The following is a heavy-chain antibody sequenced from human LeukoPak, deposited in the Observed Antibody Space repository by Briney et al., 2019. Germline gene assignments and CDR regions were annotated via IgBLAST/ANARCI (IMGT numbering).Heavy chain of an antibody. J-gene: IGHJ4*02. CDR2: INPSGDST. D-gene: IGHD3-9*01. CDR1: GYTFTVYY. V-gene: IGHV1-46*01. CDR3: ARDFLTGAGTFDY. Sequence: ASVKVSCKASGYTFTVYYMHWVRQAPGQGLEWMGTINPSGDSTTYAQNFQGRVTMTRDTSTSTVYMELSSLTSEDTAVYYCARDFLTGAGTFDYWGQGTLVTVSS.